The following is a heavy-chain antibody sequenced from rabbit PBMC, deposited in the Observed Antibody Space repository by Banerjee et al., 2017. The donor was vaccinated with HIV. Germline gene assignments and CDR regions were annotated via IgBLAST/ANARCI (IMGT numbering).Heavy chain of an antibody. Sequence: QEQLEESGGDLVKPEGSLTLTCTASGFSFSGYYYMCWVRQAPGKGLEWIACIYAGSSGSTHYASWAKGRVTISKTSSTTVTLQMTSLTAADTATYFCARGAGSGYRLDLWGQGTLVTVS. CDR1: GFSFSGYYY. V-gene: IGHV1S45*01. D-gene: IGHD8-1*01. J-gene: IGHJ3*01. CDR2: IYAGSSGST. CDR3: ARGAGSGYRLDL.